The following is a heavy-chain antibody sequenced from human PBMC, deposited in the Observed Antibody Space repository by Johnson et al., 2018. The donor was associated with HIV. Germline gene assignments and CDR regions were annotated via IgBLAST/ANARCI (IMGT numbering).Heavy chain of an antibody. CDR1: GFTFSNYP. CDR2: ISYDGSNK. CDR3: ASGDDYGF. V-gene: IGHV3-30*04. Sequence: QVQLVESGGGVVRPGRSLRLSCAASGFTFSNYPMHWVRQAPGKGLEWVAVISYDGSNKYYGDSVKGRFTISRDNSKNTLYLQMNSLRGEDTAVYYCASGDDYGFWGQGTMVTVSS. J-gene: IGHJ3*01. D-gene: IGHD5-12*01.